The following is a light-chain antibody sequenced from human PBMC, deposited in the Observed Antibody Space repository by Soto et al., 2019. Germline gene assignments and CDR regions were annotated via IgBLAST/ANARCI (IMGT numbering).Light chain of an antibody. V-gene: IGLV2-8*01. J-gene: IGLJ2*01. CDR1: SSDVGGYNY. CDR2: EVN. Sequence: QSALTQPPSASGSPGQSVTISCTGTSSDVGGYNYVSWYQQHPGKAPKLMIYEVNKRPSGVPDRVSGSKSGNTASLTVSGLQAEDEADYYCNSYAVDNKYVLFGGGTKLTVL. CDR3: NSYAVDNKYVL.